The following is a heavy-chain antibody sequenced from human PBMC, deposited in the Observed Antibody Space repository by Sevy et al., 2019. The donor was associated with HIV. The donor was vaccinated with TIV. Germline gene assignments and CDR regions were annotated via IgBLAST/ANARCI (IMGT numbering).Heavy chain of an antibody. V-gene: IGHV3-7*01. D-gene: IGHD2-8*01. CDR3: ARDVFHGYFDY. J-gene: IGHJ4*02. CDR2: IKQDESEK. CDR1: GFTFGSYW. Sequence: GGSLRLSCAVSGFTFGSYWMTWVRQAPGKGLEWVANIKQDESEKYYEDFVKGRFTISRDNARNSLYLQMNNLTTEDTAVYYCARDVFHGYFDYWDQGTLVTVSS.